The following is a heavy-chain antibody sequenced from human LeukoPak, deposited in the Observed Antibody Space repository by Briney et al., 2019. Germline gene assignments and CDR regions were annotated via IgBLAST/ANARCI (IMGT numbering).Heavy chain of an antibody. CDR3: ARDFAPPHDSGWYYYFDN. CDR2: TFYRSKWYN. V-gene: IGHV6-1*01. D-gene: IGHD6-19*01. CDR1: GDSVSSTSAL. J-gene: IGHJ4*02. Sequence: SQTLSLTCAISGDSVSSTSALWNWIRQSPSRGLEWLGRTFYRSKWYNDYAVSVESRITISPDTSKNQFSLQLNSVTPEDTAVYYCARDFAPPHDSGWYYYFDNWGQGTLVTVSS.